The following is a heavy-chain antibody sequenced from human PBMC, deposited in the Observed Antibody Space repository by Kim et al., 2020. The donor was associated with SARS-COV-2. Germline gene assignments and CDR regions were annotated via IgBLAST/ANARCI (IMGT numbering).Heavy chain of an antibody. CDR2: INHSGAA. CDR3: ARGRAGVVPAPVLGLGPHYDLFIMDV. J-gene: IGHJ6*02. Sequence: SETLSLTCAVYGGSFSGYYWSWIRQSPGKGLEWIGEINHSGAANHNPSLKSRLIISMDTSKNQFSLKLTSVTAADTAFYYCARGRAGVVPAPVLGLGPHYDLFIMDVWGHGTAGTV. V-gene: IGHV4-34*01. D-gene: IGHD2-2*02. CDR1: GGSFSGYY.